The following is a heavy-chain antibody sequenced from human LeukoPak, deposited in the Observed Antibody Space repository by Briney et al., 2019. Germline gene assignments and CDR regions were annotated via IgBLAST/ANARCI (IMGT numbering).Heavy chain of an antibody. V-gene: IGHV4-34*01. CDR2: INHSGST. D-gene: IGHD1-26*01. Sequence: TSETLSLTCTVSGGSISNYYWSWIRQPPGKGLEWIGEINHSGSTNYNPSLKSRVTISVDTSKNQFSLKLSSVTAADTAVYYCARNAVRAWFDPWGQGTLVTVSS. CDR1: GGSISNYY. J-gene: IGHJ5*02. CDR3: ARNAVRAWFDP.